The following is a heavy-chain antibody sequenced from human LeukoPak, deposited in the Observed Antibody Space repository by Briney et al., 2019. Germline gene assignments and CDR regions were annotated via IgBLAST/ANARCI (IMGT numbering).Heavy chain of an antibody. CDR1: GGTFSSYA. CDR2: IIPIFGTA. D-gene: IGHD3-22*01. V-gene: IGHV1-69*01. Sequence: ASVKVSCKASGGTFSSYAISWVRQAPGQGLEWMGGIIPIFGTANYAQKFQGRVTITADESTSTAYMELSSLRSEDTAVYYCASSTRVTYYYDSSGYHYWGQGTLVTVSS. CDR3: ASSTRVTYYYDSSGYHY. J-gene: IGHJ4*02.